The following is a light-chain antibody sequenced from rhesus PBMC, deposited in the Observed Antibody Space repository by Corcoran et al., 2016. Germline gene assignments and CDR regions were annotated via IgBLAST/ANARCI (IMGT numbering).Light chain of an antibody. J-gene: IGKJ1*01. V-gene: IGKV1-22*01. CDR1: QSISSW. Sequence: DIQMTQSPSSLSASVGDTVTITCRASQSISSWLAWYQKKPGKAPNLLIYKASTLQSGVPSRFSGSGSGKESTLTISSLQSEDFATYYCQQYSSSPWTFGQGTKVEIK. CDR3: QQYSSSPWT. CDR2: KAS.